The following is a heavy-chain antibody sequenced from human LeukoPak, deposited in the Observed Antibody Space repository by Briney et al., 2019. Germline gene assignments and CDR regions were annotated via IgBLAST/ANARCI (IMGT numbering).Heavy chain of an antibody. J-gene: IGHJ4*02. CDR1: GGTFSSYA. CDR2: IIPILGIA. CDR3: ARGPYCSSTSCYFDY. Sequence: SVKVSCKASGGTFSSYAISWVRQAPGQGLEWMGRIIPILGIANYAQKFQGRVTITADKSTSTAYMELGSLRSEDTAVYYCARGPYCSSTSCYFDYWGQGTLVTVSS. D-gene: IGHD2-2*01. V-gene: IGHV1-69*04.